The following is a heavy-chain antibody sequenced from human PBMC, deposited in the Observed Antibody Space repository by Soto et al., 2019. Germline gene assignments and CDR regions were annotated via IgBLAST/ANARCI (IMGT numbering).Heavy chain of an antibody. CDR1: GGSISSGGYY. V-gene: IGHV4-31*03. J-gene: IGHJ6*03. Sequence: SETLSLTCTVSGGSISSGGYYWSWIRQHPGKGLEWIGYIYYSGSTYYNPSLKSRVTISVDTSKNQFSLKLSSVTAADTAVFYCARSFLDYYYYRGVWGKGTTVTSP. CDR3: ARSFLDYYYYRGV. CDR2: IYYSGST.